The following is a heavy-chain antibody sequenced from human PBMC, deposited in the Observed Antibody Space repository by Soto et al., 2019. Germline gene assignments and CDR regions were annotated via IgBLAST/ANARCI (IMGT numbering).Heavy chain of an antibody. Sequence: SETLSLTCTVSGGSISSGGYYWSWIRQHPGKGLEWIGYIYYSGSTYYNPSLKSRVTISVDTSKNQFSLKLSSVTAADTAVYYCRVIASGGIAFYIWGQGIMVTVSS. D-gene: IGHD2-21*01. J-gene: IGHJ3*02. CDR3: RVIASGGIAFYI. CDR2: IYYSGST. V-gene: IGHV4-31*03. CDR1: GGSISSGGYY.